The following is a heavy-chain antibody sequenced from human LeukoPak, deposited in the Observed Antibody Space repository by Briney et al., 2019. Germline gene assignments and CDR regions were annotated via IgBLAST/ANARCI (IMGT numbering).Heavy chain of an antibody. Sequence: GGSLRLSCAASGFTFSSYAMSWVRQAPGKGLEWVSAISGSGGSTYYADSVKGRFTISRDNSKNTLYLQMNSLRAEDTAVYYCAKDRKEYGNYYYYMDAWGKGTTVTVSS. CDR3: AKDRKEYGNYYYYMDA. CDR2: ISGSGGST. D-gene: IGHD2/OR15-2a*01. J-gene: IGHJ6*03. CDR1: GFTFSSYA. V-gene: IGHV3-23*01.